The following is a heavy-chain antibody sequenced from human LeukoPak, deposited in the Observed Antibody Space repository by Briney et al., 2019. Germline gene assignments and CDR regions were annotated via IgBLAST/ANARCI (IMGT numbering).Heavy chain of an antibody. CDR1: GYTFTGYY. V-gene: IGHV1-2*06. Sequence: ASVKVSCKASGYTFTGYYMHWARQAPGQGLEWMGRINPNSGGTNYAQKFQGRVTMTRDTSISTAYMELSRLRSDDTAVYYCARGFAARGSGLDYWGQGTLVTVSS. J-gene: IGHJ4*02. CDR3: ARGFAARGSGLDY. CDR2: INPNSGGT. D-gene: IGHD6-25*01.